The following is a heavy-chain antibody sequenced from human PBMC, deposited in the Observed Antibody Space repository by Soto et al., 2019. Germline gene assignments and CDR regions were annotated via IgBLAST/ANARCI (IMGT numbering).Heavy chain of an antibody. CDR1: GYSFTSYW. V-gene: IGHV5-51*01. CDR3: ARRGYCSSTSCLNWFDP. Sequence: GESLKISCKGSGYSFTSYWIGRVRPMPGKSLEWMGIIYPGDSDTRYSPSFQGQVTISADKSISTAYLQWSSLKASDTAMYYCARRGYCSSTSCLNWFDPWGQGTLVTVSS. CDR2: IYPGDSDT. D-gene: IGHD2-2*01. J-gene: IGHJ5*02.